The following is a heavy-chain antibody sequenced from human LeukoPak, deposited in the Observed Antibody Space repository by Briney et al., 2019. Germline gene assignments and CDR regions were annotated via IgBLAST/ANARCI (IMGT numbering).Heavy chain of an antibody. CDR1: GFTFSSYA. V-gene: IGHV3-23*01. CDR3: AKVGRLVRFLEWLPADYGMDV. CDR2: ISGSGGST. Sequence: PGGSLRLSCAASGFTFSSYAMSWVRQAPGKGLEWVSAISGSGGSTYYADSVKGRFTISRDNPKNTLYLQMTSPRAEDTAVYYCAKVGRLVRFLEWLPADYGMDVWGPGTTVTVSS. D-gene: IGHD3-3*01. J-gene: IGHJ6*02.